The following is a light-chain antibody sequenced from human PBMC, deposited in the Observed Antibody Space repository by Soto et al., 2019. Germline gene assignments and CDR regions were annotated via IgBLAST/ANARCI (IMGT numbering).Light chain of an antibody. Sequence: EIVLTQSPVTLSLSPGDTATLSCRASQSVVRYVAWYQQKPGQDPRLLIYDATIRASGIPARFSGSGSETHFSLTISSLEPEDFGVYYCQQRYHWPPLTFGGGTKVVVK. V-gene: IGKV3-11*01. CDR1: QSVVRY. J-gene: IGKJ4*01. CDR3: QQRYHWPPLT. CDR2: DAT.